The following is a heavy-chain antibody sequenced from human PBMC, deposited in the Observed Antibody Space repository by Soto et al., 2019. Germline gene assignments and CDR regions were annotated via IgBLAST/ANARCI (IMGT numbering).Heavy chain of an antibody. Sequence: ASVKVSCKASGYTFTSYGSSWVRQAPGQGLEWMGWISAYNGNTNYAQKLQGRVTMTTDTSTSTCYMELRSLRSDDTAVYYCASVGISFVGATTRDFEIWAQGTMVTVS. CDR1: GYTFTSYG. CDR3: ASVGISFVGATTRDFEI. J-gene: IGHJ3*02. D-gene: IGHD1-26*01. CDR2: ISAYNGNT. V-gene: IGHV1-18*01.